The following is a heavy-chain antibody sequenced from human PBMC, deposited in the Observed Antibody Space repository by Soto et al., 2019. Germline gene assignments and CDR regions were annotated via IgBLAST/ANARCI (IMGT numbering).Heavy chain of an antibody. D-gene: IGHD2-15*01. CDR2: INPNGGGT. Sequence: ASVKVSCKASGYTFISFYMNWVRQAPGQGLEGMGWINPNGGGTIYAQKFQGLVTMTTDKSISTVYMEMRSLTSDDAAVYYCATSVCYSYALDDWGQGTLVTVSS. CDR1: GYTFISFY. J-gene: IGHJ4*02. V-gene: IGHV1-2*04. CDR3: ATSVCYSYALDD.